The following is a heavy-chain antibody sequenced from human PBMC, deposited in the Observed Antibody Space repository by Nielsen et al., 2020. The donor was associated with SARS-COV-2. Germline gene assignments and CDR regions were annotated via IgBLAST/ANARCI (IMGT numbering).Heavy chain of an antibody. CDR1: GYSFTNYD. CDR2: MNPKTGTA. Sequence: ASVKVSCKASGYSFTNYDINWVRQATGQGLEWMGWMNPKTGTAGYAQKFQGRLTMTRNTSISTAYMELSSLRSEDTAVYYCAGGEYCGGDCYSDYFDYWGQGTLVTVSS. J-gene: IGHJ4*02. D-gene: IGHD2-21*02. CDR3: AGGEYCGGDCYSDYFDY. V-gene: IGHV1-8*01.